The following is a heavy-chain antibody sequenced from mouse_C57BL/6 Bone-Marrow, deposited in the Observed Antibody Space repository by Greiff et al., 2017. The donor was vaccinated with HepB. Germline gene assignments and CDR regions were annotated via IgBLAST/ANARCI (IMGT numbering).Heavy chain of an antibody. CDR1: GFNIKDYY. D-gene: IGHD1-1*01. J-gene: IGHJ1*03. V-gene: IGHV14-2*01. CDR3: ASSYYYGSSYPWYFDV. Sequence: EVKLVESGAELVKPGASVKLSCTASGFNIKDYYMHWVKQRTEQGLEWIGRIDPEDGETKYAPKFQGKATITADTSSNTAYLQLSSLTSEDTAVYYCASSYYYGSSYPWYFDVWGTGTTVTVSS. CDR2: IDPEDGET.